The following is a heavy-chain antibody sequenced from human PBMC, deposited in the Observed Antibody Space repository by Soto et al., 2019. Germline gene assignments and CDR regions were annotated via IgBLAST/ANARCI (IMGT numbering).Heavy chain of an antibody. CDR2: IIPIFGTA. Sequence: SVKVSCKASGCTFSSYAISWVRQARGQGLEWMGGIIPIFGTANYAQKFQGRVTITADESTSTAYMELSSLRSEDTEVYYCARSRGKQIGHYYYYGMDVWGQGTTVTVXS. V-gene: IGHV1-69*13. CDR1: GCTFSSYA. CDR3: ARSRGKQIGHYYYYGMDV. J-gene: IGHJ6*02. D-gene: IGHD6-6*01.